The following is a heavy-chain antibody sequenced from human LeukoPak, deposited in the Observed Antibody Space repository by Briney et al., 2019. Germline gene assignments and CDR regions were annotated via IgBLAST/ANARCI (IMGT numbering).Heavy chain of an antibody. D-gene: IGHD6-19*01. J-gene: IGHJ5*02. Sequence: SETLSLTCTVSGGSISSSSYYWGWIRQPPGKGLEWIGYIYYSGSTNYNPSLKSRVTISVDTSKNQFSLKLSSVTAADTAVYYCARRDSSGWYSSWFDPWGQGTLVTVSS. V-gene: IGHV4-61*05. CDR2: IYYSGST. CDR3: ARRDSSGWYSSWFDP. CDR1: GGSISSSSYY.